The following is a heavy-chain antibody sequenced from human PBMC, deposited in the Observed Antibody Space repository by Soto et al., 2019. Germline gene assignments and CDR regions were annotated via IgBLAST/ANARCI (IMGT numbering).Heavy chain of an antibody. D-gene: IGHD3-22*01. Sequence: PSETLSLTCTVSGGSVSSGSYYWSWIRQPPGKGLEWIGYIYYSGSTNYNPSLKSRVTISVDTSKNQFSLKLSSVTAADTAVYYCARGAYSSGYSYWGQGTLVTVSS. CDR3: ARGAYSSGYSY. J-gene: IGHJ4*02. V-gene: IGHV4-61*01. CDR1: GGSVSSGSYY. CDR2: IYYSGST.